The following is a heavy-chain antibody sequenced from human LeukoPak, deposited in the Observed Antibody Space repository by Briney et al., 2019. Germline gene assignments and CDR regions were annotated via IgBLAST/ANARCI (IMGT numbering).Heavy chain of an antibody. D-gene: IGHD3-10*01. J-gene: IGHJ4*02. CDR3: ARVYSTNYYGSGDRPFLFDY. V-gene: IGHV1-18*01. CDR1: GYTFTSYG. CDR2: ISTYYGNT. Sequence: ASGKVSCKASGYTFTSYGFSWVRQAPGQGLEWRGWISTYYGNTNYAQKLRDRVTMPTDTSTSTAYMELTSLRSDDTAVYYCARVYSTNYYGSGDRPFLFDYWGQGPVVTVSS.